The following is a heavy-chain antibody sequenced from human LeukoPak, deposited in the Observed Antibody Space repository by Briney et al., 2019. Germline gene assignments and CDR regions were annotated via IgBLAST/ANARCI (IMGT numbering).Heavy chain of an antibody. D-gene: IGHD4-11*01. Sequence: SETLSLTCTVSGDSIKSSTYYWGWIRQPPGKGLEWIGNIYYSGTTSYNPSLKSRVTISVDTSKNQFSLKLSSVTAADTAVYYCARGPRRTTLKNFDYWGQGTLVTVSS. CDR2: IYYSGTT. CDR3: ARGPRRTTLKNFDY. V-gene: IGHV4-39*07. J-gene: IGHJ4*02. CDR1: GDSIKSSTYY.